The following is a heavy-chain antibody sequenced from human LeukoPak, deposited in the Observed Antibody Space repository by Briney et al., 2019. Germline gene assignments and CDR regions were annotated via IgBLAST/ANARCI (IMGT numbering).Heavy chain of an antibody. CDR2: IYYSGST. Sequence: SKTLSLTCTVSGGSISSYYWSWIRQPPGKGLEWIGYIYYSGSTNYNPSLKSRVTISVDTSKNQFSLKLSSVTAADTAVYYCAGEGYYYGMDVWGQGTLVTVSS. V-gene: IGHV4-59*01. CDR1: GGSISSYY. J-gene: IGHJ6*02. CDR3: AGEGYYYGMDV.